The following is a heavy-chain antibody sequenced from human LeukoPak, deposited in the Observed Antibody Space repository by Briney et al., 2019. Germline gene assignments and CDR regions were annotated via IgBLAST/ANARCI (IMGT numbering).Heavy chain of an antibody. V-gene: IGHV3-48*03. D-gene: IGHD3-22*01. CDR1: GFTFSSYE. CDR3: ARVAWYDSTAYVPFDY. J-gene: IGHJ4*02. CDR2: ISGSGSTI. Sequence: GGSLRLSCEVSGFTFSSYEMNWVRQAPGKGLEWVSYISGSGSTIYYADSVKGRFTVSRDNAKNSLYLEMNSLRGDVTSVYYCARVAWYDSTAYVPFDYWGRGTLVTVSS.